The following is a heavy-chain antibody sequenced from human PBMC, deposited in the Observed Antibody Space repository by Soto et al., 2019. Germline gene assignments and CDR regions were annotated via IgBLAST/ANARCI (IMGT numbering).Heavy chain of an antibody. Sequence: QVQLVESGGGVVQPGRSLRLSCAASGFTFSSYAMHWVRQAPGKGLEWVAVISYDGSNKYYADSVKGRFTISRDNSKNTLYLQMNSLRAGDTAVYYCARDGVAGRWLDYWGQGTLVTVSS. J-gene: IGHJ4*02. V-gene: IGHV3-30-3*01. CDR2: ISYDGSNK. CDR3: ARDGVAGRWLDY. CDR1: GFTFSSYA. D-gene: IGHD6-19*01.